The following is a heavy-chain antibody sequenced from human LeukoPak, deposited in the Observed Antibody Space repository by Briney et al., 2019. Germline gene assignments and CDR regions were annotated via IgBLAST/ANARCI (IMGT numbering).Heavy chain of an antibody. CDR3: AKVGSSSWYSRINNWFDP. D-gene: IGHD6-13*01. Sequence: LSGGSLRLSCAASGFTFSSYAMSWVRQAPGKGLEWVSAIRGSGGSTYDADAVKGRFTISRDNSKNTLYLQMNSLRAEDTAVYYCAKVGSSSWYSRINNWFDPWGQGTLVTVSS. CDR1: GFTFSSYA. V-gene: IGHV3-23*01. CDR2: IRGSGGST. J-gene: IGHJ5*02.